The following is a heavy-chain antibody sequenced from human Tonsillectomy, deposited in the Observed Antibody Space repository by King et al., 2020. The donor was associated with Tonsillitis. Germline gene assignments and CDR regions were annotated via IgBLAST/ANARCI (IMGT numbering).Heavy chain of an antibody. J-gene: IGHJ4*02. CDR3: AKSGPMIVVLTH. Sequence: VQLVESGGGLVQPGGSLRLSCAASGFTFRNYDMNWVRQAPGKGLEWVSVISDSGSSFYADSGKGRFTISRDNSKNTLYLQMNSLRAEDTAVYYCAKSGPMIVVLTHWGQGTLVTVSS. V-gene: IGHV3-23*04. CDR1: GFTFRNYD. D-gene: IGHD3-22*01. CDR2: ISDSGSS.